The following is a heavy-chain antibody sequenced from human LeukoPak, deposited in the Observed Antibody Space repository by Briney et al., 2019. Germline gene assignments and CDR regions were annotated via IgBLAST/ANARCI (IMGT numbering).Heavy chain of an antibody. CDR2: IYYSGST. CDR3: ARIPYYYYYMDV. J-gene: IGHJ6*03. V-gene: IGHV4-39*07. CDR1: GGSISSYY. Sequence: KASETLSLTCTVSGGSISSYYWGWIRQPPGKGLEWIGSIYYSGSTYYNPSLKSRVTISVDTSKNQFSLKLSSVTAADTAVYYCARIPYYYYYMDVWGKGTTVTVSS.